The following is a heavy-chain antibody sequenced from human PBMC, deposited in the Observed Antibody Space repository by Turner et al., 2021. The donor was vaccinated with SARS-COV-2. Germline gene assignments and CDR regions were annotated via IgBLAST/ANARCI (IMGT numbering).Heavy chain of an antibody. V-gene: IGHV3-30-3*01. CDR3: ARDSGDFDY. Sequence: QVQLVESGGGVVQPGRSLRLSCAASGFTFSSYVMHWVRQAPGKGLEWVEVISYYGSNKYYADSVKGRFTISRDNSKNTLYLQMNSLRAEDTAVYYCARDSGDFDYWGQGTLVTVSS. CDR1: GFTFSSYV. D-gene: IGHD3-10*01. J-gene: IGHJ4*02. CDR2: ISYYGSNK.